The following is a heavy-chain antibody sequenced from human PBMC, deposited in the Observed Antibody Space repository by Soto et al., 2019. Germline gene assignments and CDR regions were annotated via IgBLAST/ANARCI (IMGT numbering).Heavy chain of an antibody. J-gene: IGHJ4*02. Sequence: LSLTCSVSGGSITTTNYYLSWVRQPPGKGLEWIANIYYSGSTYYSPSLRSRVTVSVDTSKNQFSLTLSSVTAADTAMYYCASLQVPGNFDYWGQGALVTVSS. V-gene: IGHV4-39*01. CDR1: GGSITTTNYY. CDR2: IYYSGST. D-gene: IGHD6-13*01. CDR3: ASLQVPGNFDY.